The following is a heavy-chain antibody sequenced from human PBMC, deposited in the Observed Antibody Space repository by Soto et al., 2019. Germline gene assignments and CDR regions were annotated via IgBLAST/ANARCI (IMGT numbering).Heavy chain of an antibody. CDR1: GGTFSNSA. D-gene: IGHD5-12*01. Sequence: QVQLEQSGAEVKKPGSSVKVSCKASGGTFSNSAISWVRQAPGQGLEWMGGIMPIFRTPDYAQKFQGRVTLTADEATRPASMELSGLRSDDTAVYYCARDKARLQFGGNYYYGLDVWGQGTTVTVSS. CDR2: IMPIFRTP. J-gene: IGHJ6*02. V-gene: IGHV1-69*12. CDR3: ARDKARLQFGGNYYYGLDV.